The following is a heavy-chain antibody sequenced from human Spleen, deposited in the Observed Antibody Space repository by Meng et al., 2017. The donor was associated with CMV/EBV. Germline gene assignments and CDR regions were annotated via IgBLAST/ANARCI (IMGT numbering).Heavy chain of an antibody. J-gene: IGHJ4*02. CDR2: ISGGGGST. V-gene: IGHV3-23*01. D-gene: IGHD2-15*01. CDR3: ARAPLTGGYCSGGSCFVPRGFDS. Sequence: GGSLRLSCVVSGFTFSTYAMTWVRQAPGKGLEWVSVISGGGGSTYYADSVKGRFTISRDNSKNTLHLLMNNLRADDTAVYYCARAPLTGGYCSGGSCFVPRGFDSWGQGTLVTVSS. CDR1: GFTFSTYA.